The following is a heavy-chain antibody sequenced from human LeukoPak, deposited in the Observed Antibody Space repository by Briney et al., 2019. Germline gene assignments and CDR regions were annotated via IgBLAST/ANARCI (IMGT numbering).Heavy chain of an antibody. Sequence: PSETLSLTCTVSGGSISSYYWSWIRQPPGKGLEWIGYIYYSGSTNYNPSLKSRVTISVDTSKNQFSLKLSSVTAADTAVYYCARDNQLERPAFDIWGQGTMVTVSS. CDR3: ARDNQLERPAFDI. CDR1: GGSISSYY. D-gene: IGHD1-1*01. J-gene: IGHJ3*02. CDR2: IYYSGST. V-gene: IGHV4-59*01.